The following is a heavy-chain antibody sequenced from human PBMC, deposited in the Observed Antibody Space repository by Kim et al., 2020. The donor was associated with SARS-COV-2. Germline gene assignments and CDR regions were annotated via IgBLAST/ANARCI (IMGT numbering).Heavy chain of an antibody. V-gene: IGHV1-69*04. CDR3: ARDRGLYGSGSYYYYYYYGMDV. CDR1: GGTFSSYT. CDR2: IIPILGIA. Sequence: SVKVSCKASGGTFSSYTISWVRQAPGQGLEWMGRIIPILGIANYAQKFQGRVTITADKSTSTAYMELSSLRSEDTAVYYCARDRGLYGSGSYYYYYYYGMDVWGQGTTVTVSS. D-gene: IGHD3-10*01. J-gene: IGHJ6*02.